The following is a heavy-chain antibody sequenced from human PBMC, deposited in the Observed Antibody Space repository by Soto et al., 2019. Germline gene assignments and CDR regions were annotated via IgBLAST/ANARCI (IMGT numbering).Heavy chain of an antibody. D-gene: IGHD1-26*01. J-gene: IGHJ4*02. CDR2: INPNSGGT. Sequence: ASVKVSCQASGYTFTGYYMHWVRQAPGQGLEWMGWINPNSGGTNYAQKFQGWVTMTRDTSISTAYMELTSVTAADTAVYYCARAMSGATPDFDSWGQGTLVTVSS. CDR1: GYTFTGYY. V-gene: IGHV1-2*04. CDR3: ARAMSGATPDFDS.